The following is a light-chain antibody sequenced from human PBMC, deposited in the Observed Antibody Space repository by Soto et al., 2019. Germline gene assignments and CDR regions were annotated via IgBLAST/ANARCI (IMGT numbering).Light chain of an antibody. V-gene: IGKV1-39*01. CDR1: QSVRTY. CDR3: QQSYSTPWT. CDR2: GVS. J-gene: IGKJ1*01. Sequence: IQMTQSPSSLSASIGDRVTITXXXXQSVRTYLNWYQQNPGKAPKLLIYGVSTLHNGVPSRFSASGSGTDFTLTISSLQPEDLAIYFCQQSYSTPWTFGPGTKVELK.